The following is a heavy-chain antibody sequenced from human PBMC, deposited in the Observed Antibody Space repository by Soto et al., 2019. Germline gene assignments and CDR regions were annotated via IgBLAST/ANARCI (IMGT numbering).Heavy chain of an antibody. CDR2: IKSKTDGGTT. CDR3: TTRQFLPDYGDYFGNDY. V-gene: IGHV3-15*01. Sequence: PGGSLRLSCAASGFTFSNAWMSWVRQAPGKGQEWVGRIKSKTDGGTTDYAAPVKGRFTISRDDSKNTLYLQMNSLKTEDTAVYYCTTRQFLPDYGDYFGNDYWGQGTLVTVSS. CDR1: GFTFSNAW. J-gene: IGHJ4*02. D-gene: IGHD4-17*01.